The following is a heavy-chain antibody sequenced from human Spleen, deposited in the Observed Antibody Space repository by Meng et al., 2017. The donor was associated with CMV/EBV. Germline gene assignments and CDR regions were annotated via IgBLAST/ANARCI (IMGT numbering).Heavy chain of an antibody. V-gene: IGHV3-21*01. Sequence: GESLKISCEVSKFTFTNYGMNWVRQAPGTGLEWVSSISSSSSYIYYADSVKGRFTISRDNAKNTLYLQMNSLRADDTAVYYCARDPVAATGGGVDYWGQGTLVTVSS. CDR3: ARDPVAATGGGVDY. D-gene: IGHD2-15*01. CDR2: ISSSSSYI. J-gene: IGHJ4*02. CDR1: KFTFTNYG.